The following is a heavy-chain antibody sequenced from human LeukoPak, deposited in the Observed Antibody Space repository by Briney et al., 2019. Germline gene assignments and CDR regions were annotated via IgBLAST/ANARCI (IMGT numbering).Heavy chain of an antibody. J-gene: IGHJ6*02. Sequence: PGGSLRLSCAASGFTFSSYAMSWVRQAPGKGLEWVSTISDSGGSTYYADSVKGRFTISRDKSKNTLYLQMDSLRAEDTAIHYCAKVPYSDYGAGRPPFMDVWGQGTTVAVSS. CDR1: GFTFSSYA. CDR2: ISDSGGST. D-gene: IGHD3-10*01. CDR3: AKVPYSDYGAGRPPFMDV. V-gene: IGHV3-23*01.